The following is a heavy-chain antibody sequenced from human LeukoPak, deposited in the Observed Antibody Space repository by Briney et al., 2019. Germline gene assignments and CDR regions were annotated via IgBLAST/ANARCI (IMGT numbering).Heavy chain of an antibody. CDR3: ARGTRYYYDSSGYYTNFDY. Sequence: GGSLRLSCAGSGFNVSRNYMSWVRQAPGKGLEWVSSISSSSSYIYYADSVKGRFTISRDNAKNSLYLQMNSLRAEDTAVYYCARGTRYYYDSSGYYTNFDYWGQGTLVTVSS. D-gene: IGHD3-22*01. V-gene: IGHV3-21*01. CDR2: ISSSSSYI. J-gene: IGHJ4*02. CDR1: GFNVSRNY.